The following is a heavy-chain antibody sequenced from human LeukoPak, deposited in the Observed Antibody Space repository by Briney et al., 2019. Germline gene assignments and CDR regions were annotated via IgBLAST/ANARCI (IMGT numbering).Heavy chain of an antibody. Sequence: PGGSLRLSCAASGFTVSSNYMSWVRQAPGKGLEWVSVIYTGGSTYYTDSVKGRFTISRDYSKNTLYLQMNSLRAEDTAVYYCARENQLWGGFDSWGQGTLVTVSS. CDR1: GFTVSSNY. J-gene: IGHJ4*02. CDR2: IYTGGST. D-gene: IGHD5-18*01. V-gene: IGHV3-66*01. CDR3: ARENQLWGGFDS.